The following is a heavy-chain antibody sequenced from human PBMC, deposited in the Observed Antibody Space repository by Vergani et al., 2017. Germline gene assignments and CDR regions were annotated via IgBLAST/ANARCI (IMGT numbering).Heavy chain of an antibody. V-gene: IGHV1-69*02. CDR2: IIPSLGIA. J-gene: IGHJ5*02. CDR1: GGTFSSYT. CDR3: ASAPYYYDSSGWFDP. D-gene: IGHD3-22*01. Sequence: QVQLVQSGAKVKKPGSSVKVSCKASGGTFSSYTISWVRQAPGQGLEWMGRIIPSLGIANYAQKFQGRVTITADKSKSTAYMELSSLRSEDTAVYYCASAPYYYDSSGWFDPWGQGTLVTVSS.